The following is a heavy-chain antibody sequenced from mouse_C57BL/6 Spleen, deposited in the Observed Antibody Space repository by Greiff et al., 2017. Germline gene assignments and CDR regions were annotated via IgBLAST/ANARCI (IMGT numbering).Heavy chain of an antibody. J-gene: IGHJ1*03. Sequence: QVQLQQPGAELVKPGASVKMSCKASGYTFTSYWITWVKQRPGQGLEWIGDIYPGSGSTNYNEKFKSKATLTVDTSSSTAYMQLSSLTSEDSAVYYCARLSPYYSGSSYEYFDVWGTGTTVTVSS. CDR2: IYPGSGST. CDR1: GYTFTSYW. CDR3: ARLSPYYSGSSYEYFDV. D-gene: IGHD1-1*01. V-gene: IGHV1-55*01.